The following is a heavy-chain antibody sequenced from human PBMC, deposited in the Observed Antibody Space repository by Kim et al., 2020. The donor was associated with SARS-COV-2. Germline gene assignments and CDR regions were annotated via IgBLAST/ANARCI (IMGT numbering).Heavy chain of an antibody. Sequence: SETLSLTCAVYGGSFSGYYWSWIRQPPGKGLEWIGEINHSGSTNYNPSLKSRVTISVDTSKNQFSLKLSSVTAADTAVYYCARGGLRWETAFVSWGFGLLSYFDYWGQGTLVTVSS. J-gene: IGHJ4*02. V-gene: IGHV4-34*01. CDR1: GGSFSGYY. D-gene: IGHD4-17*01. CDR3: ARGGLRWETAFVSWGFGLLSYFDY. CDR2: INHSGST.